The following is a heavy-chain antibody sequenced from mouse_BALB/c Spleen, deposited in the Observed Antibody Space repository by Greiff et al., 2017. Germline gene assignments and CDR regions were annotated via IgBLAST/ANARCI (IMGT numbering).Heavy chain of an antibody. Sequence: EVMLVESGGGLVKPGGSLKLSCAASGFTFSSYTMSWVRQTPEQRLEWVATISSGGSYTYYPDSVKGRFTISRDNAKNTLYLQMSSLKSEDTAMYYCTRVYYCGKEDYFAYWGQGTTLTVSA. CDR1: GFTFSSYT. CDR2: ISSGGSYT. CDR3: TRVYYCGKEDYFAY. J-gene: IGHJ2*01. V-gene: IGHV5-6-4*01. D-gene: IGHD1-1*01.